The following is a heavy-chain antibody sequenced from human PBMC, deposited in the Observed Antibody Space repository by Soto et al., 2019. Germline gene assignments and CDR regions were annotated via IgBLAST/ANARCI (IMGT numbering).Heavy chain of an antibody. CDR2: ISAYNGNT. CDR3: ASLSPDYGAYYFDF. CDR1: GYTFTSYG. Sequence: ASVKVSCKASGYTFTSYGISWVRQAPGQGLEWMGWISAYNGNTNYAQKLQGRVTMTTDTSTSTAYMELRSLRSDDTAVYYCASLSPDYGAYYFDFSGQGILVTVSS. V-gene: IGHV1-18*01. J-gene: IGHJ4*02. D-gene: IGHD4-17*01.